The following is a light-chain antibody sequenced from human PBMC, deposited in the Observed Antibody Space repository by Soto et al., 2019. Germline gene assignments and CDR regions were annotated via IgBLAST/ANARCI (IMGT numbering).Light chain of an antibody. Sequence: DNVITQSPDSVSLSPGERATINCRSRLPVFFESDGKHFLAWYQQKPGQHPKLLIYWASTRESGVPERFSGSGSGTDFTLTISSLQAEELATYVCQQYYTLPVTFGGGTKVDIK. CDR3: QQYYTLPVT. CDR2: WAS. J-gene: IGKJ4*02. V-gene: IGKV4-1*01. CDR1: LPVFFESDGKHF.